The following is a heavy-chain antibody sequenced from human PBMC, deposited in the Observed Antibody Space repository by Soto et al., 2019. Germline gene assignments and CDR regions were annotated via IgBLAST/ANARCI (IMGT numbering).Heavy chain of an antibody. D-gene: IGHD6-13*01. V-gene: IGHV4-59*01. CDR2: IYYSGST. CDR1: GGSISSYY. Sequence: TETLSLTCTVSGGSISSYYWSWIRQPPGKGLEWIGYIYYSGSTNYNPSLKSRVTISVDTSKNQFSLKLSSVTAAATAVYYCARSKTEAAGFYYYALDVWGRVTTVTVSS. J-gene: IGHJ6*02. CDR3: ARSKTEAAGFYYYALDV.